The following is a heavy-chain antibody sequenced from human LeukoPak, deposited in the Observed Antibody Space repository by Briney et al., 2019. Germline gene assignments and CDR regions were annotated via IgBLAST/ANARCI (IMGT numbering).Heavy chain of an antibody. CDR1: GGSISSYY. J-gene: IGHJ6*03. Sequence: SETLSLTCTVSGGSISSYYWSWIRQPAGKGLEWIGYISYSGSTKDNPSLKSRVTISIDTSKNQFSLKLSSVTAADTAVYYCARVHYFDSSGYYSSTYYYYMDVWGKGTTVTVSS. V-gene: IGHV4-59*01. CDR2: ISYSGST. CDR3: ARVHYFDSSGYYSSTYYYYMDV. D-gene: IGHD3-22*01.